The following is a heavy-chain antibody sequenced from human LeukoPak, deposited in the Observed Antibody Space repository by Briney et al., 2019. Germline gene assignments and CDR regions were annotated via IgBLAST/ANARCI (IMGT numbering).Heavy chain of an antibody. J-gene: IGHJ4*02. CDR2: VSLSGLT. Sequence: SETLSLTCGVSGGSITSTNWWSWVRQPPGQGLEWIGEVSLSGLTNYNPSLKSRVTISVDTSKHQFSLKLSSVTAADTAVYYCARWQYQPGYFDYWGQGTLVTVSS. CDR1: GGSITSTNW. V-gene: IGHV4-4*02. CDR3: ARWQYQPGYFDY. D-gene: IGHD2-2*01.